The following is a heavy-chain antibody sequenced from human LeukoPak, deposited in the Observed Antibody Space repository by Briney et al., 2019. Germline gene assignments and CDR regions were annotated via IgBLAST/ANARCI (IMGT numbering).Heavy chain of an antibody. CDR1: GFTFSSYG. Sequence: PGGSLRLSCAASGFTFSSYGMHWVRQAPGKGLEWVAFIRYDGSNKYYADSVKGRFTISRDNSKNTLYLQMNGLRAEDTAVYYCAKDGRITIFGVVILFDYWGQGTLVTVSS. CDR3: AKDGRITIFGVVILFDY. J-gene: IGHJ4*02. D-gene: IGHD3-3*01. CDR2: IRYDGSNK. V-gene: IGHV3-30*02.